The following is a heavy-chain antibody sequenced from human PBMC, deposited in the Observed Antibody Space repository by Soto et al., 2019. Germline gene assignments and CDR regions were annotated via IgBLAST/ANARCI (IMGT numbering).Heavy chain of an antibody. V-gene: IGHV3-23*01. Sequence: PGGSLRLSCAASGFTFSSYAMSWVRQAPGKGLEWVSAISGGGGSTYYADSVKGRFTISRDNSKNTLYLQMNSLRAEDTAVYYCAKRVVVRKDTYFGREGGNWFDPWGQGTLVTVSS. CDR1: GFTFSSYA. D-gene: IGHD2-15*01. J-gene: IGHJ5*02. CDR3: AKRVVVRKDTYFGREGGNWFDP. CDR2: ISGGGGST.